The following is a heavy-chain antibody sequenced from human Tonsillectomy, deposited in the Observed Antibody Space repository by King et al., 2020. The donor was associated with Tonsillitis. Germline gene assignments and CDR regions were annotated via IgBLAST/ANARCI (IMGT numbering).Heavy chain of an antibody. Sequence: VQLVESGAEVKKPGESLKISCRGSGYSFSNYWIAWVRQMPGKGLEWMGVIYPGDSDTRYSPSFKGHVTISADKSLNTASLQWSSLKASDTAMYYCAKMRSPEDHDYGDPAGGMYSFDDWGQGTLVTVSS. V-gene: IGHV5-51*01. CDR1: GYSFSNYW. J-gene: IGHJ4*02. CDR3: AKMRSPEDHDYGDPAGGMYSFDD. D-gene: IGHD4-17*01. CDR2: IYPGDSDT.